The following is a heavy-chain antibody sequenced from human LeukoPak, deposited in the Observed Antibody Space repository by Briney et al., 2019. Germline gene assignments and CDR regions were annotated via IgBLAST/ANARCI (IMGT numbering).Heavy chain of an antibody. CDR2: TYNRGNT. CDR1: GDSVNSATFY. V-gene: IGHV4-61*01. D-gene: IGHD3/OR15-3a*01. CDR3: ARDFWAATGAFEI. Sequence: SETLSLTCTVSGDSVNSATFYWAWIRQSPGKGLELIGYTYNRGNTYYNPSLNSRVTVSVDTSKNQFSLKLRSVTAADSAVYYCARDFWAATGAFEIWGQGASVTVSS. J-gene: IGHJ3*02.